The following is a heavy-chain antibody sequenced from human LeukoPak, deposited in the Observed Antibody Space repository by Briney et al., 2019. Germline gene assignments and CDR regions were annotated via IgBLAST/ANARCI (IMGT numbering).Heavy chain of an antibody. J-gene: IGHJ5*02. Sequence: SETLSLTCTVSGGPISSYYWSWIRQPAGKGLEWIGRIYTSGSTNYNPSLKSRVTMSVDTSKNQFSLKLSSVTAADTAVYYCARDRTAVTYNWFDPWGQGTLVTVSS. CDR3: ARDRTAVTYNWFDP. D-gene: IGHD4-17*01. V-gene: IGHV4-4*07. CDR1: GGPISSYY. CDR2: IYTSGST.